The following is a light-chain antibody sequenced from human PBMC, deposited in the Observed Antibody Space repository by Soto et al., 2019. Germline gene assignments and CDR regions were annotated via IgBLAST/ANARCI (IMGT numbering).Light chain of an antibody. CDR2: RNN. CDR3: AAWDDSLSGWV. J-gene: IGLJ3*02. Sequence: QSVLTQPPSASGTPGQRVTISCSGSSSNIGRYDVFWYQQLPGTAPKLLIYRNNQRPSGVPDRFSGSKSGTSASLAISGLRSEDEADYYCAAWDDSLSGWVFGGGTKLTVL. V-gene: IGLV1-47*01. CDR1: SSNIGRYD.